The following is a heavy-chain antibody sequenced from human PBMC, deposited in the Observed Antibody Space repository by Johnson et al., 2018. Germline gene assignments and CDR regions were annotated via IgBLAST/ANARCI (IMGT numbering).Heavy chain of an antibody. Sequence: QVQLQQLGAALLKPSEPLSLTCAVYGGSFSGYYWSWIRQPPGKGLEWIGEINHSGRTTYNPSLKSRVTISVDTSKNQFSLKLSSVTAADPAVYYCARVYYYDSSAFDAFDIWGQGTMVTVSS. CDR1: GGSFSGYY. CDR2: INHSGRT. CDR3: ARVYYYDSSAFDAFDI. V-gene: IGHV4-34*01. D-gene: IGHD3-22*01. J-gene: IGHJ3*02.